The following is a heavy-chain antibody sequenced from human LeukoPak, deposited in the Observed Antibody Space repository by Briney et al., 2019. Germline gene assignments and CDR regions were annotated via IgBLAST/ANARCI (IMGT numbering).Heavy chain of an antibody. CDR3: AKDWTTVVTPKGYYFDS. V-gene: IGHV3-23*01. J-gene: IGHJ4*02. Sequence: GGSLRLSCAASGFSFNNYAMSWVRQAPGKGLEWVSAISTTGGSTYYADSVKGRCTISRDNSKNTLSLQMDSLRVEDTAVYYCAKDWTTVVTPKGYYFDSWGQGTLVTVSS. CDR2: ISTTGGST. D-gene: IGHD4-23*01. CDR1: GFSFNNYA.